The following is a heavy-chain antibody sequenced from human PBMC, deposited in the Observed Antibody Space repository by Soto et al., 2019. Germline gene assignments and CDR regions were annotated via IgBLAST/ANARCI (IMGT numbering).Heavy chain of an antibody. V-gene: IGHV3-53*01. Sequence: GGSLRLSCAASGFTVSGNYMTWVRQAPGKGPEWVSAMYRDGRTYYADSVRGRFIISRDNSKNTLYLQMNSLRAEDTAVFYCAKERSSGWSFDYWGQATLLSVSS. CDR1: GFTVSGNY. CDR3: AKERSSGWSFDY. J-gene: IGHJ4*02. D-gene: IGHD6-19*01. CDR2: MYRDGRT.